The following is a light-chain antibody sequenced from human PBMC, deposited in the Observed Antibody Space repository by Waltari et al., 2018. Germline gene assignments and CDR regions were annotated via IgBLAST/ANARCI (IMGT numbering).Light chain of an antibody. CDR3: QQRSNWPRT. CDR1: QSVSSY. V-gene: IGKV3-11*01. Sequence: EIVLTQSPATLSLSPGERATLSCRASQSVSSYLAWYQQKPGQAPRLLIYDASNRATGIPARFSGRGSGTDFTLTISSLEPEDLAVYYCQQRSNWPRTFGQGTKVEIK. J-gene: IGKJ1*01. CDR2: DAS.